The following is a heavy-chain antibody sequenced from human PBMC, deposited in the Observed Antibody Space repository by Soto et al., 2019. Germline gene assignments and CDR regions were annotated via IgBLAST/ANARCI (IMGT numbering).Heavy chain of an antibody. CDR1: GTSISSYY. D-gene: IGHD2-8*01. CDR3: ARYNSYAIDY. Sequence: SETLSLTCTVSGTSISSYYWSWIRQPPGKGLEWIANIHYSGTTNYNPSLASRVTLSVDTSKNQFSLKMTSVTAADRAMYFCARYNSYAIDYWGRGTMVTAPQ. J-gene: IGHJ4*02. V-gene: IGHV4-59*01. CDR2: IHYSGTT.